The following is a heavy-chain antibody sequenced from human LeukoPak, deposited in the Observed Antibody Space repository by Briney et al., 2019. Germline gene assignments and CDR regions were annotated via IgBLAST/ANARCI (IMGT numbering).Heavy chain of an antibody. CDR2: ISSSSSYI. CDR1: GFTFSSYS. CDR3: ARADWNDGAGSDY. J-gene: IGHJ4*02. Sequence: GGSLRLSCAASGFTFSSYSMSWVRQAPGKGLEWVSSISSSSSYIYYADSVKGRFTMSRDNAKNSLYLQMNSLRAEDTAVYYCARADWNDGAGSDYWGQGTLVTVSS. V-gene: IGHV3-21*01. D-gene: IGHD1-1*01.